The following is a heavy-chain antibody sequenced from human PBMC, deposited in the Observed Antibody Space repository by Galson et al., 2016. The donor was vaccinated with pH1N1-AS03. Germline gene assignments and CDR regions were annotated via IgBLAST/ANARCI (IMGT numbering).Heavy chain of an antibody. CDR2: ISNSGTTV. V-gene: IGHV3-48*03. J-gene: IGHJ3*02. D-gene: IGHD6-13*01. CDR1: GFTFSNYE. Sequence: SLRLSCAASGFTFSNYEMNWVRQAPGKGLEWVSYISNSGTTVHYADSVKGRFTISRDNAKNSLYQQLSSLRAEDTALYYCAREEGGFGSNWLQTDAFDIWGQGTMVTVSS. CDR3: AREEGGFGSNWLQTDAFDI.